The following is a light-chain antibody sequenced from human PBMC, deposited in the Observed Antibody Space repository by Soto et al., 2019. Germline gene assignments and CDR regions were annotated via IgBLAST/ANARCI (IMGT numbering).Light chain of an antibody. CDR1: HAVSSSY. CDR2: SAS. J-gene: IGKJ4*01. Sequence: ELVLTQSPGTLSLSPGERATLSCRVGHAVSSSYLAWYQQKPGQAPRLLIYSASSRATGVPTRFSGSGSGTEFSLTISSLQSEDFAVYYCQRYDNWPLTFGGGTKVDIK. CDR3: QRYDNWPLT. V-gene: IGKV3-20*01.